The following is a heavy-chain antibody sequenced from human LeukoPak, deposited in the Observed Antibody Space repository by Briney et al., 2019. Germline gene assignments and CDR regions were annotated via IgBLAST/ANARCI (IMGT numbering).Heavy chain of an antibody. CDR2: IIPILGIA. CDR3: ASPHSSGWSGLDY. CDR1: GFTFTGYY. Sequence: GASVKVSCKASGFTFTGYYMHWVRQAPGQGLEWMGRIIPILGIANYAQKFQGRVTITADKSTSTAYMELSSLRSEDTAVYYCASPHSSGWSGLDYWGQGTLVTVSS. D-gene: IGHD6-19*01. J-gene: IGHJ4*02. V-gene: IGHV1-69*02.